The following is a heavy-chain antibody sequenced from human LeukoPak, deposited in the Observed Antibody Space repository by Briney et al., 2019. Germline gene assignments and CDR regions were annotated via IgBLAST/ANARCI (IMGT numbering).Heavy chain of an antibody. D-gene: IGHD3-22*01. CDR3: ARDSDYDASGYYGTPYNFDY. CDR1: GYTFSAYY. V-gene: IGHV1-2*02. Sequence: ASVRVSCRASGYTFSAYYMHWVRQAPGQGLEWMGWINPNSGGTNYAQNFQGRVTMTRDTSISTAYMELSSLRSDDTAVYFCARDSDYDASGYYGTPYNFDYWGQGTLVAVSS. CDR2: INPNSGGT. J-gene: IGHJ4*02.